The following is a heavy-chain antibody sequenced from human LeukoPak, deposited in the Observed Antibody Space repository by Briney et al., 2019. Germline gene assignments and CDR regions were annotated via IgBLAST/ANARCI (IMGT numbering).Heavy chain of an antibody. CDR3: ARAVDTAMVTPDY. V-gene: IGHV1-18*01. CDR2: ISAYNGNT. Sequence: ASVKISCKASGYTFTNCGISCMRQAPGQWLELMGWISAYNGNTNYAQKLQGRVTMITDTSTSTAYMELRSLRSDDTAIYYCARAVDTAMVTPDYWGQGTLVTVSS. J-gene: IGHJ4*02. D-gene: IGHD5-18*01. CDR1: GYTFTNCG.